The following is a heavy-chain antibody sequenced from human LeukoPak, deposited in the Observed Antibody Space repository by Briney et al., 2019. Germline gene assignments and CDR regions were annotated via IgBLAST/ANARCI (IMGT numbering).Heavy chain of an antibody. Sequence: ASVKVSCKASGYTFTSYAMRWVRQAPGQRLEWMGWINAGNGNTKYSQKFQGRVTITRDTSASTAYMELSSLRSEDTAVYYCARERDYGSRFDPWGQGTLVTVSS. J-gene: IGHJ5*02. CDR3: ARERDYGSRFDP. V-gene: IGHV1-3*01. D-gene: IGHD3-10*01. CDR2: INAGNGNT. CDR1: GYTFTSYA.